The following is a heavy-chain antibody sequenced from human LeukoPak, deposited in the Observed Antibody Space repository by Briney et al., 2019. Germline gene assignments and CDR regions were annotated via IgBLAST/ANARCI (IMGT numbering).Heavy chain of an antibody. CDR2: INTNTGNP. CDR3: AVTYSSGWSDY. CDR1: GYTFTSYA. D-gene: IGHD6-19*01. Sequence: ASVKVSCKASGYTFTSYAMNWVRQAPGQGREWMGWINTNTGNPTYAQGFTGRFVFSLDTSVSTAYLQISSLKAEDTAVYYCAVTYSSGWSDYWGQGTLVTVSS. J-gene: IGHJ4*02. V-gene: IGHV7-4-1*02.